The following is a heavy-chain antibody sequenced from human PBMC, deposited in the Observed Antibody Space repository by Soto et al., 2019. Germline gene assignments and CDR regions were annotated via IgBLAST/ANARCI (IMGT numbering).Heavy chain of an antibody. D-gene: IGHD2-2*02. V-gene: IGHV3-23*01. J-gene: IGHJ5*02. CDR2: ISGSGGST. Sequence: EVQLLESGGGLVQPGGSLRLSCAASGFTFSSYAMSWVRQAPGKGLEWVSAISGSGGSTYYADSVKGRFTISRDNSKNTLYLQMNSLRAEDTAVYYCVSASPNCSSTSCYTGKSWFDPWGQGTLVTVSS. CDR1: GFTFSSYA. CDR3: VSASPNCSSTSCYTGKSWFDP.